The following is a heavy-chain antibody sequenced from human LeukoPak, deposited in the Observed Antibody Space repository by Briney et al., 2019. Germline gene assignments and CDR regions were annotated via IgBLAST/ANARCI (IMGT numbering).Heavy chain of an antibody. Sequence: GRSLRLSCAASGFTFDDYGMSWVRHAPGKGLEWVSGINWNGGSTGYADSVKGRFTISRDNAKNSLYLQMNSLRAEDTALYYCARLRDIVVVPAAIDYWGQGTLVTVSS. D-gene: IGHD2-2*02. V-gene: IGHV3-20*04. CDR2: INWNGGST. J-gene: IGHJ4*02. CDR1: GFTFDDYG. CDR3: ARLRDIVVVPAAIDY.